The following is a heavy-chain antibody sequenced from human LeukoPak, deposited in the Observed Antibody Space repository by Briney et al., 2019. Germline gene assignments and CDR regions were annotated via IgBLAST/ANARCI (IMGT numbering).Heavy chain of an antibody. CDR2: IYYSGS. CDR3: ARGHYYIDY. Sequence: SETLSLTCTVSGDSIKSYYLTWIRQPPGRGLEWIGYIYYSGSDYNPSLKSRVTISLDTSKNQFSLKLNSVTAADTAVCYCARGHYYIDYWGQGTLVTVSS. CDR1: GDSIKSYY. J-gene: IGHJ4*02. V-gene: IGHV4-59*01.